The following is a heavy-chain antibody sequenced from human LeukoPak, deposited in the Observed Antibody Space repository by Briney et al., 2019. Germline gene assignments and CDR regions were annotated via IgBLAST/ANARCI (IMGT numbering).Heavy chain of an antibody. CDR3: ASGRAARRFDY. Sequence: SETLSLTCAVYGGSFSGYYWSWIRQPPGKGLEWIGEINHSGSTNYNPSLKSRVTISVDTSKNQFSLKLSSVTAADTAVYYCASGRAARRFDYWGQGTLVTVSS. CDR2: INHSGST. CDR1: GGSFSGYY. V-gene: IGHV4-34*01. J-gene: IGHJ4*02. D-gene: IGHD6-6*01.